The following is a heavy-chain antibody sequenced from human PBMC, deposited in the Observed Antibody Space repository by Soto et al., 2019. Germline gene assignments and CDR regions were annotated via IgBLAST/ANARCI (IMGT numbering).Heavy chain of an antibody. CDR2: IYSGGTT. CDR1: GFTVSSNY. J-gene: IGHJ5*02. CDR3: ARNGDSSDYRGWFDP. D-gene: IGHD3-22*01. Sequence: EVQLVESGGGLVQPGGSLRLSCAASGFTVSSNYMRWVSQAPGKGLEWVSVIYSGGTTYYADSVKGRFTISRDNSKNTLYLQMNSLRAEDTAVYYCARNGDSSDYRGWFDPWGKGTLVTVSS. V-gene: IGHV3-66*01.